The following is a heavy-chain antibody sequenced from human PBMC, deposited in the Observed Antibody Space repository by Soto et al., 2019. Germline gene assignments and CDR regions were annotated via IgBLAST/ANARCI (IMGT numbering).Heavy chain of an antibody. CDR3: ARGAPLIVGATSVDS. V-gene: IGHV4-4*02. CDR1: GGSISSSDW. CDR2: IYHSGST. J-gene: IGHJ4*02. D-gene: IGHD1-26*01. Sequence: QVQLQESGPGLVKPSGTLSLTCAVSGGSISSSDWWRWVRQPPGKGLEWIGEIYHSGSTNYNPSLKRRVTISVDKSKTQFSLKLSSVTAADTAVYYCARGAPLIVGATSVDSWGQGTLVTVSS.